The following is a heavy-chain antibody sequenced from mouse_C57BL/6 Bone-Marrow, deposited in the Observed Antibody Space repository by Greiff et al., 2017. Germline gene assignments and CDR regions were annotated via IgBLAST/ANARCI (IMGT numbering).Heavy chain of an antibody. CDR2: INPNNGGT. Sequence: EVQLQQSGPELVKPGASVKISCKASGYTFTDYYMNWVKQSHGKSLEWIGDINPNNGGTSYNQKFKGKATLTVDKSSSTAYMELRSLTSEDSAVYYCAREGLSDWFAYWGQGTLVTVSA. CDR3: AREGLSDWFAY. J-gene: IGHJ3*01. V-gene: IGHV1-26*01. CDR1: GYTFTDYY. D-gene: IGHD1-1*02.